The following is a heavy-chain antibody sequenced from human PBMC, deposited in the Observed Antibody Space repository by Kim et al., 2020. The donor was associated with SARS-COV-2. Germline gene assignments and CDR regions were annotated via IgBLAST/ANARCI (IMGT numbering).Heavy chain of an antibody. CDR1: GYSISSGYY. CDR3: ARVSVPHGYY. J-gene: IGHJ4*02. Sequence: SETLSLTCTVSGYSISSGYYWGWIRQPPGKGLEWIGSIYHSGSTYYNPSLKSRVTISVDTSKNQFSLKLSSVTAADTAVYYCARVSVPHGYYWGQGTLVTVSS. V-gene: IGHV4-38-2*02. D-gene: IGHD2-2*01. CDR2: IYHSGST.